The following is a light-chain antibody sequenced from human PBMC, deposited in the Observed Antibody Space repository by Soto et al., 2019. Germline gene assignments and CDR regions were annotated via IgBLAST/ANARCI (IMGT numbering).Light chain of an antibody. CDR2: GAS. CDR1: QSISSSY. Sequence: EIVLTQSPATLSLSPGDRATLSCRASQSISSSYVAWYQRKPGQAPMLLIDGASSRATSIPDRFSGRGAGKDFTVISSRLEAEDFAVYYCQQYDYLMWTFGQGTKVDIK. J-gene: IGKJ1*01. V-gene: IGKV3-20*01. CDR3: QQYDYLMWT.